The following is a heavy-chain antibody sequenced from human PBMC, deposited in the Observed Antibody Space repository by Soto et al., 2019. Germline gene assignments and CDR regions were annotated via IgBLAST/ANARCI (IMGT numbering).Heavy chain of an antibody. CDR3: ARDPGYCSGGSCSSANWFDP. J-gene: IGHJ5*02. CDR1: GGTFSSYA. V-gene: IGHV1-69*01. CDR2: IIPIFGTA. D-gene: IGHD2-15*01. Sequence: QVQLVQSGAEVKKTGSSVKVSYKASGGTFSSYAISWVRQAPGQGLEWMGGIIPIFGTANYAQKFQGRVTITADESTSTAYMELSSLRSEDTAVYYCARDPGYCSGGSCSSANWFDPWGQGTLVTVSS.